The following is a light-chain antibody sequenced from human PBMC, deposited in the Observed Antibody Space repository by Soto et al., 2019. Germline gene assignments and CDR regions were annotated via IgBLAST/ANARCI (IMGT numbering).Light chain of an antibody. CDR3: QQYDNFPRAIN. V-gene: IGKV1-33*01. CDR2: DAS. Sequence: DIQMKKSQSSLSASVGASVTIACQARQDISNYLHWYQQKPGKAPKLLIYDASNLETGVPSRFSGSGSGTDFTFTIRSLQPEDIATYYCQQYDNFPRAINFGQGTRLEIK. CDR1: QDISNY. J-gene: IGKJ5*01.